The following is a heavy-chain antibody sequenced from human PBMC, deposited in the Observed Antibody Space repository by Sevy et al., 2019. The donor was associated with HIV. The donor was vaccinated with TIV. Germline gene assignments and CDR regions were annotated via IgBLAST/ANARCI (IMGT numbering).Heavy chain of an antibody. V-gene: IGHV3-53*01. CDR1: GFDVSNNY. D-gene: IGHD6-13*01. CDR2: IYSSGTT. J-gene: IGHJ5*02. Sequence: GGSLRLSCAGSGFDVSNNYMSWVRQAPGKGLEWVSIIYSSGTTYYADSVKGRFTISRDKSKNTVYLQMSSQRADDTAFYHCARDYSRRPGWFDPWGQGTLVTVSS. CDR3: ARDYSRRPGWFDP.